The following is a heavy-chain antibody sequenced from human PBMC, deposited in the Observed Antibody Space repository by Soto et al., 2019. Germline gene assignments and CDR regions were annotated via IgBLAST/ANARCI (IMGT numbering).Heavy chain of an antibody. CDR2: VHHSWGS. CDR3: ARQGFGPLHGLVDV. CDR1: GGSISSYY. D-gene: IGHD3-10*01. J-gene: IGHJ6*02. Sequence: QVQLQESGPGLVKPSETLSLSCTVSGGSISSYYWSWFRQSPGKRMEWIGYVHHSWGSSYNPSLRSRVAISLVTSKSQFSLKVTSWTATDTAVYYCARQGFGPLHGLVDVWGQGTTVTVSS. V-gene: IGHV4-59*08.